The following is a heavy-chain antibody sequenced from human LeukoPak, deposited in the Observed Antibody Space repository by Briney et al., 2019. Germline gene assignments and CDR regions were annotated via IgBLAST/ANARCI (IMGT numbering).Heavy chain of an antibody. CDR1: GFTFSSYA. J-gene: IGHJ3*02. D-gene: IGHD4/OR15-4a*01. CDR3: ARPQLGLFDTFDM. V-gene: IGHV3-30-3*01. Sequence: GGSLRLSCAASGFTFSSYAMHWVRQAPGKGLEWVAVISYDGGNIYYADSVKGRFTISRDNSKNTLYLQMNSLRAGDTSVYYCARPQLGLFDTFDMWGQGTMVTVSA. CDR2: ISYDGGNI.